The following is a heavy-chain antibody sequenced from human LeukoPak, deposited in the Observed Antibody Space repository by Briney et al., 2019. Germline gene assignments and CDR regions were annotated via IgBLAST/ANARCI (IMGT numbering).Heavy chain of an antibody. J-gene: IGHJ3*02. CDR3: ARDVEGGTFDI. D-gene: IGHD3-16*01. CDR2: IDQSGGRN. CDR1: GFTFSRFW. V-gene: IGHV3-7*05. Sequence: GGSLRLSCAASGFTFSRFWMNWVRQAPGRGVEWVANIDQSGGRNNYVDSLNGPFTISRDNAKNSLFLEMSSLRADDTAVYFCARDVEGGTFDIWGQGTTVTVSS.